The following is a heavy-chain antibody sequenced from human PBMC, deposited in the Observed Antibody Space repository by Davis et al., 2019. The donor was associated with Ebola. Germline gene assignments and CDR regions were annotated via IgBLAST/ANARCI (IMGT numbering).Heavy chain of an antibody. CDR1: GFTFSDYY. Sequence: GESSKLPCAAPGFTFSDYYMSWVRQAPGKRLEWVSAIRGSGGSTYYADSVKGRFTISRDNSKKTLYLQMNSLRAEDTAVYYCAKSGLSFGVVKYHYGMDVWGKGTTVTVSS. V-gene: IGHV3-23*01. CDR3: AKSGLSFGVVKYHYGMDV. CDR2: IRGSGGST. D-gene: IGHD3-3*01. J-gene: IGHJ6*04.